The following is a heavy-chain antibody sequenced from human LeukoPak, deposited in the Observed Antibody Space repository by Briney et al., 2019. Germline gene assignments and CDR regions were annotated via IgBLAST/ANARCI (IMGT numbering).Heavy chain of an antibody. J-gene: IGHJ4*02. CDR2: ISGSGGST. CDR3: AKIKGIVDSFDY. CDR1: GFTFSSYA. Sequence: GGSLRLSCAASGFTFSSYAMSWVRQAPGKGLEWVSAISGSGGSTYYADPVKGRFTISRDNSKNTLYLQMNSLRAEDTAVYYCAKIKGIVDSFDYWGQGTLVTVSS. V-gene: IGHV3-23*01. D-gene: IGHD2/OR15-2a*01.